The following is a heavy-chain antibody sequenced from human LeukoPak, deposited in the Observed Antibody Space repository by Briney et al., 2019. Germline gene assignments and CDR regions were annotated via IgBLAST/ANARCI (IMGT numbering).Heavy chain of an antibody. J-gene: IGHJ3*02. CDR2: IIPIFGTA. D-gene: IGHD3-22*01. V-gene: IGHV1-69*05. CDR1: GGTFSSYA. Sequence: SVRVSCKASGGTFSSYAISWVRQAPGQGLEWMGRIIPIFGTANYAQKFQGRVTITTDESTSTAYMELSSLRSEDTAVYYCARGGYPTDDAFDIWGQGTMVTVSS. CDR3: ARGGYPTDDAFDI.